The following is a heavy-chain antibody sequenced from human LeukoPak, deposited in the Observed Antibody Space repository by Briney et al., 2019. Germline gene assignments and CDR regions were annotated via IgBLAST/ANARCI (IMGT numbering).Heavy chain of an antibody. CDR1: GGSISSYY. V-gene: IGHV4-59*12. J-gene: IGHJ6*02. D-gene: IGHD6-13*01. Sequence: PSETLSLTCTVSGGSISSYYWSWIRQPPGKGLEWIGYIYASGSTNYNPSLKSRVTISVDTSKNQFSLKLSSVTAADTAVYYCARDNLVAAAGTGVASRMDYYYGMDVWGQGTTVTVSS. CDR3: ARDNLVAAAGTGVASRMDYYYGMDV. CDR2: IYASGST.